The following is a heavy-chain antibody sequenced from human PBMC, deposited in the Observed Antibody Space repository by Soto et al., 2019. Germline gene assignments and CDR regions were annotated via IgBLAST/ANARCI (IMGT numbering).Heavy chain of an antibody. CDR1: GFVVTDYY. V-gene: IGHV3-53*01. J-gene: IGHJ3*01. CDR2: FLIGGDT. CDR3: AREPLWSGPLPLDAFDL. D-gene: IGHD3-3*01. Sequence: GGSLRLSCAASGFVVTDYYMSWVRQAPGKGLEWVAVFLIGGDTHYGESVKGRFTISRDNPKNTLYLQMNSLRAEDTAVYYCAREPLWSGPLPLDAFDLWGQGTMVTVSS.